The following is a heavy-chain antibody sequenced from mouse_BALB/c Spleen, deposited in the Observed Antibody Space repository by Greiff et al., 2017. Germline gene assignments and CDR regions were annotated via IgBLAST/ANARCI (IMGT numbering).Heavy chain of an antibody. CDR1: GYTFSSYW. CDR2: ILPGSGST. Sequence: QVQLQQSGAELMKPGASVKISCKATGYTFSSYWIEWVKQRPGHGLEWIGEILPGSGSTNYNEKFKGKATFTADTSSNTAYMQLSSLTSEDSAVYYCARAPMTFYAMDYWGQGTSVTVAS. V-gene: IGHV1-9*01. D-gene: IGHD2-3*01. J-gene: IGHJ4*01. CDR3: ARAPMTFYAMDY.